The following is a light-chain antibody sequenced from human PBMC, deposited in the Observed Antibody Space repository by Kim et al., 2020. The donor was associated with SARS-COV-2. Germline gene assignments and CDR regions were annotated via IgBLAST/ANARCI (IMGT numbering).Light chain of an antibody. CDR3: QKYDTAPWT. CDR2: AAS. CDR1: QDIANS. V-gene: IGKV1-27*01. Sequence: SASVGDRVTISCRASQDIANSLAWYQQKPGTVPKLLIYAASTLQSGVPSRFSGSGSGTEFTLTIGSLQTEDVATYYCQKYDTAPWTFGPGTKVDIK. J-gene: IGKJ1*01.